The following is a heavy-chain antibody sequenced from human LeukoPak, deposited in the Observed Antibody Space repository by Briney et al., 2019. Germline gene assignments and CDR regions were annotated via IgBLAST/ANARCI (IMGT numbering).Heavy chain of an antibody. V-gene: IGHV1-2*02. D-gene: IGHD2-2*01. Sequence: GASVKVSCKASGYPFTGYYLHWVRQAPGQRLEWMGWINPNSGFTNYAQKFQGRVTMTRDTSISTAYMELSRLRSDDTAVYYCARLADCSSSSCRSFDYWGQGTLVTVSS. CDR2: INPNSGFT. CDR1: GYPFTGYY. CDR3: ARLADCSSSSCRSFDY. J-gene: IGHJ4*02.